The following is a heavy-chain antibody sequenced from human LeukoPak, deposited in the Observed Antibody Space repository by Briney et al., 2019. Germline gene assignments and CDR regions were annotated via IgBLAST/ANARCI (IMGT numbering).Heavy chain of an antibody. Sequence: ASVKVSCKASGGTFSSYAISWVRQAPGQGLEWMGGIIPIFGTANYAQKFQGRVTITTDESTSTAYMELSGLRSEDTAGYYCAGGSSWTYNWFDPWGQGTLVTVSS. CDR2: IIPIFGTA. CDR1: GGTFSSYA. J-gene: IGHJ5*02. CDR3: AGGSSWTYNWFDP. D-gene: IGHD6-13*01. V-gene: IGHV1-69*05.